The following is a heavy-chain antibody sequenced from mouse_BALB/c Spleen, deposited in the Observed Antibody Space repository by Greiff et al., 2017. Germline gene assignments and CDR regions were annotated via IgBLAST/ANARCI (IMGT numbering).Heavy chain of an antibody. CDR3: ARAYYRYDGLFDY. CDR2: IWSGGST. D-gene: IGHD2-14*01. CDR1: GFSLTSYG. V-gene: IGHV2-2*02. J-gene: IGHJ2*01. Sequence: VMLVESGPGLVQPSQSLSITCTVSGFSLTSYGVHWVRQSPGKGLEWLGVIWSGGSTDYNAAFISRLSISKDNSKSQVFFKMNSLQANDTAIYYCARAYYRYDGLFDYWGQGTTLTVSS.